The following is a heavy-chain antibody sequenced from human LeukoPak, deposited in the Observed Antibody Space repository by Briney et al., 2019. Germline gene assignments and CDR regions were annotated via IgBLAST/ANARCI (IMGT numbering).Heavy chain of an antibody. CDR3: ARDSISSSSPVGRYPNYYMDV. CDR2: IKQDGSEK. Sequence: GGSLRLSCAASGFTFSTFWMSWVRQAPGKGLEWVANIKQDGSEKYYVDSVKGRFTISRDNAKNSLYLQMNSLRAEDTAVYYCARDSISSSSPVGRYPNYYMDVWGKGTTVTVSS. CDR1: GFTFSTFW. D-gene: IGHD2-2*01. V-gene: IGHV3-7*01. J-gene: IGHJ6*03.